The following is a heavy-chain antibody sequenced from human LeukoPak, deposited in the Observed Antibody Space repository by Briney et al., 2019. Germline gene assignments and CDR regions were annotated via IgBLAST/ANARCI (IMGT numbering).Heavy chain of an antibody. CDR2: INHSGST. CDR3: ARGAARHGGIDY. D-gene: IGHD6-6*01. V-gene: IGHV4-34*01. CDR1: GGSFSGYY. J-gene: IGHJ4*02. Sequence: SETLSLTCAVYGGSFSGYYWSWICQPPGKGLEWIGEINHSGSTIYNPSLKSRVTISVDTSKNQFSLKLSSVTAADTAVYYCARGAARHGGIDYWGQGTLVTVSS.